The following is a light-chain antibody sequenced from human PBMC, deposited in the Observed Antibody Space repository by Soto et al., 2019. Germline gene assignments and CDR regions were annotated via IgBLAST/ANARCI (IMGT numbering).Light chain of an antibody. CDR3: QQYNSYSCT. V-gene: IGKV1-5*01. CDR1: QSISSW. Sequence: DIQITQSPSTLSASVGDRVTITCRASQSISSWLAWYQQKPGKAPKLLIYDASSLESGVPSRFSGSGSGTEFTLTISSLQPDDFATYYCQQYNSYSCTLGQGTKVDIK. J-gene: IGKJ1*01. CDR2: DAS.